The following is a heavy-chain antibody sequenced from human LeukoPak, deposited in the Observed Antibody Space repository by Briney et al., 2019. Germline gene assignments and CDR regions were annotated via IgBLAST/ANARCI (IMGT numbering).Heavy chain of an antibody. V-gene: IGHV4-34*01. CDR1: GGSFSGYY. J-gene: IGHJ6*02. CDR2: INHSGST. CDR3: ARGRSTSCRTLYYYYGMDV. Sequence: SETLSLTCAVYGGSFSGYYWSWIRQPPGKGLEWIGEINHSGSTNYNPSLKSRVTISVDTSKNQFSLKLSSVTAADTAVYYCARGRSTSCRTLYYYYGMDVWGQGTTVTVSS. D-gene: IGHD2-2*01.